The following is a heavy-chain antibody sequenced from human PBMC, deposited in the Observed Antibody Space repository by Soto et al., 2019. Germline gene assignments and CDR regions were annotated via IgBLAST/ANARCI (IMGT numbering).Heavy chain of an antibody. J-gene: IGHJ6*02. D-gene: IGHD5-12*01. V-gene: IGHV1-18*01. CDR1: GYTFTRSG. CDR2: ISSYNGDT. Sequence: QVQLEQSGAEVKKPGASVKVSCKASGYTFTRSGISWVRQAPGQGPEWMGWISSYNGDTNYAQTFQGRVTMTTNTSTSKAYMERRSLRSDDTAVYYCARGGVAPYYYDGRDAWGQGTPVTVSS. CDR3: ARGGVAPYYYDGRDA.